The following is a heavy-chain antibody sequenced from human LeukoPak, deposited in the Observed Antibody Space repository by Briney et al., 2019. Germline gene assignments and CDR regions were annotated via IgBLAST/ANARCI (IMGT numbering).Heavy chain of an antibody. CDR2: ITSSGGT. D-gene: IGHD3-10*01. CDR3: ARDQRFAFYYHSGSFPS. CDR1: GFTFSSYP. J-gene: IGHJ5*02. Sequence: GGSLRLSCAASGFTFSSYPVSWVCQAPGRGLEWVSAITSSGGTYYIASVRGRFTISRDSSNNTLFLQMNSLRGEDTAIYYCARDQRFAFYYHSGSFPSWGQGARVTVSS. V-gene: IGHV3-23*01.